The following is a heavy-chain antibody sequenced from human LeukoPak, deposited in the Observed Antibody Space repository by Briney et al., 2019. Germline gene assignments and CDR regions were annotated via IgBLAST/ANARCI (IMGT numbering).Heavy chain of an antibody. CDR1: GFTFSTYW. J-gene: IGHJ4*02. CDR3: AREEVGASFDF. V-gene: IGHV3-74*01. Sequence: PGGSLRLSCVTSGFTFSTYWMHWVRQAPGKGLVWVSRINSDGSSTNYADSVKGRFTISRDNAKNTLYLQMNSLRAEDTAAYYCAREEVGASFDFWGQGALVTVSS. CDR2: INSDGSST. D-gene: IGHD1-26*01.